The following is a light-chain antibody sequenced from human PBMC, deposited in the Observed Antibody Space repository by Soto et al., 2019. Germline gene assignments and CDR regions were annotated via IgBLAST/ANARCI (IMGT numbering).Light chain of an antibody. CDR1: SGDVGGYNY. V-gene: IGLV2-14*01. CDR3: SSYTKNNTWV. J-gene: IGLJ3*02. Sequence: QSALTQPASVSGSPGQSITISCTGTSGDVGGYNYVSWFQEHPGKAPKLMIYDVINRPSGVSNRFSGSKSGNTASLTISGLQSEDEGDYYCSSYTKNNTWVFGGGTK. CDR2: DVI.